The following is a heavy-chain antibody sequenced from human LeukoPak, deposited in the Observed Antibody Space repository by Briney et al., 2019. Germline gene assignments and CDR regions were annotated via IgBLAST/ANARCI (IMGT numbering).Heavy chain of an antibody. Sequence: ASVTVSCTASGYTFTSYDFNWLRQATGQGPEWMGWMNPNSGATGYAQKFQGRVTMTRSASINTAYMELTNLRSEDTAVYYCARDAYCSSTSCRDYYYGMDVWGQGTTVTVSS. D-gene: IGHD2-2*01. CDR3: ARDAYCSSTSCRDYYYGMDV. V-gene: IGHV1-8*01. J-gene: IGHJ6*02. CDR1: GYTFTSYD. CDR2: MNPNSGAT.